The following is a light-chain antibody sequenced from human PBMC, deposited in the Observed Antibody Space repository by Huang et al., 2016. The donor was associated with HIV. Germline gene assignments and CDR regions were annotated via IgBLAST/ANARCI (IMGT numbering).Light chain of an antibody. CDR1: QSISNY. Sequence: EIVLTQSPATLSLSPGERATLSCRASQSISNYLACYQQKPGQAPRRLIYDSSNRARGIPARFSGSGSGTDFTLTISSLESEDFAVYYCQQRSRTFGGGTKVEIK. J-gene: IGKJ4*01. CDR3: QQRSRT. CDR2: DSS. V-gene: IGKV3-11*01.